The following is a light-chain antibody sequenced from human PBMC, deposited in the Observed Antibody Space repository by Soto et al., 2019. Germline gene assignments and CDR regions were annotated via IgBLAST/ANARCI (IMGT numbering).Light chain of an antibody. J-gene: IGKJ5*01. V-gene: IGKV1-5*01. CDR2: DAS. Sequence: DIQMTQSPSTLSASVGYRVPITFRASQTISTWLAWYQHKPGKAPNLLIYDASTLMSGVPSRFSGSGSGTEFTLTISSLQPGDFATYYCQQSETYPLTFGQGTRLEIK. CDR1: QTISTW. CDR3: QQSETYPLT.